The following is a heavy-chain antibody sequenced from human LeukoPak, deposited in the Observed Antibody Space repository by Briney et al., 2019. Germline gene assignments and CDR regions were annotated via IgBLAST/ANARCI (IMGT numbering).Heavy chain of an antibody. CDR2: ISSGSNTI. CDR3: AHTVTPRYFQF. D-gene: IGHD4-17*01. J-gene: IGHJ1*01. V-gene: IGHV3-48*04. CDR1: GFISSSYS. Sequence: PGGSLRLSCAASGFISSSYSMNWVRQAPGKGLEWVSYISSGSNTIYYADSVKGRFTISRDNAKNSLYLQMNSLRTEDTALYYCAHTVTPRYFQFWGQGTLVTVSS.